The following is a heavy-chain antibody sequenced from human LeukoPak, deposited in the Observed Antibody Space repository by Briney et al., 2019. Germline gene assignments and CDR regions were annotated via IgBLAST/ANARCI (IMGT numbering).Heavy chain of an antibody. CDR2: IYYSGST. J-gene: IGHJ6*02. Sequence: SETLSLTCTVSGGSISSYYWSWIRQPPGKGLEWIGYIYYSGSTNYNPSLKSRVTISVDTSKNQFSLKLSSVTAADTAVYYYARDQVRIYYYGMDVWGQGTTVTVSS. CDR1: GGSISSYY. V-gene: IGHV4-59*01. CDR3: ARDQVRIYYYGMDV. D-gene: IGHD2-15*01.